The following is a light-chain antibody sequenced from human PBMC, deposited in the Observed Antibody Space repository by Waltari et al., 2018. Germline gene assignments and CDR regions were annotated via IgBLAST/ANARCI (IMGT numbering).Light chain of an antibody. CDR2: ENK. CDR3: GTWDSSLSVVV. Sequence: QPVLTQPPSVSAAAGQKVTISCSGSSSNVGGNSVAWYQHLPRTAPRLLIYENKIRPSGIPDRFSGSKSGTSATLGITGLQTGDETDYYCGTWDSSLSVVVFGGGTKLTVL. J-gene: IGLJ2*01. CDR1: SSNVGGNS. V-gene: IGLV1-51*02.